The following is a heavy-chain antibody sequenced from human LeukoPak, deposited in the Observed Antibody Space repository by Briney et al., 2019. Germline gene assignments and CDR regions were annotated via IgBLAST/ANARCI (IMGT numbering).Heavy chain of an antibody. CDR2: ISGSGGST. D-gene: IGHD3-22*01. CDR3: AKDVAYYYDSSGYSYYFED. V-gene: IGHV3-23*01. Sequence: GGSLRLSCAASGFTFSSYAMSWVRQAPGKGLEWVSAISGSGGSTYYADSVKGRFTISRDNSKNTLYLQMDSLRAEDTAIYYCAKDVAYYYDSSGYSYYFEDWGQGTLVTVSS. CDR1: GFTFSSYA. J-gene: IGHJ4*02.